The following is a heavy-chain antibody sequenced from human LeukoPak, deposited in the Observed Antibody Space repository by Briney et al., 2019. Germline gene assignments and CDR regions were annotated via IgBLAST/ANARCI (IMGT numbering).Heavy chain of an antibody. D-gene: IGHD3-10*02. V-gene: IGHV1-2*04. J-gene: IGHJ4*02. CDR1: GYTFTGYY. Sequence: ASVKVSCKASGYTFTGYYMHWVRQAPGQGLEWMGWINPNSGGTNYAQKFQGWVTMTRDTSISTAYMELSRLRSDDTAVYYCARARGLFGELSDFDYWGRGTLVTVSS. CDR2: INPNSGGT. CDR3: ARARGLFGELSDFDY.